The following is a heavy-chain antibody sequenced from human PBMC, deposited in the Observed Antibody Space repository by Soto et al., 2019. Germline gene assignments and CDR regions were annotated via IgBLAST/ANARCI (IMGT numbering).Heavy chain of an antibody. D-gene: IGHD6-6*01. Sequence: SETLSLTCSLYSGSLSGYYWSWIRQPPGKGLEWIGEISPSGTTNYSPSLESRVSISVDTSKNQFSLNLTSLTAADTAVYYCARAPKVSGSAQTRPDLWGQGSPVTVS. J-gene: IGHJ4*02. CDR3: ARAPKVSGSAQTRPDL. CDR2: ISPSGTT. V-gene: IGHV4-34*01. CDR1: SGSLSGYY.